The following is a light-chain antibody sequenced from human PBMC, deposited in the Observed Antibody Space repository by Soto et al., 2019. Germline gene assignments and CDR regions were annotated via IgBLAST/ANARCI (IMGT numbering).Light chain of an antibody. V-gene: IGKV1-5*03. J-gene: IGKJ1*01. Sequence: DIQMTQSPSTLSGSVGDRVTXTXXAIQTISSWLAWYQQKPGKAPKLLIYKPSTLKSGVPSRLRGSGSGTEFTLTISSLQPDDFATYYCQHYNSYPEAFGQGTKV. CDR2: KPS. CDR1: QTISSW. CDR3: QHYNSYPEA.